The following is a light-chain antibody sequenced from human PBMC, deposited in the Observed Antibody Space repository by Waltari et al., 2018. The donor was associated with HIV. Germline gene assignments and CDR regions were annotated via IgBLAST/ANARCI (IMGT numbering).Light chain of an antibody. CDR2: DAS. Sequence: EVVLTQSPSTLSLSQGERATLPCRASQNIGNYLAWYQQKPGQAPRLLIYDASTSASGIPARFSGSGSGTDFTLTISSLEPEDVAVYYCQQRSNWPPVTFGQGTRLEI. CDR3: QQRSNWPPVT. J-gene: IGKJ5*01. CDR1: QNIGNY. V-gene: IGKV3-11*01.